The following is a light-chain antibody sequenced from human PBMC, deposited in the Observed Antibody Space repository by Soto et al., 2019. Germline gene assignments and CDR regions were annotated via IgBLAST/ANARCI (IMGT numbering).Light chain of an antibody. V-gene: IGLV2-23*01. J-gene: IGLJ2*01. Sequence: QSALTQPASVSGSPGQSITISCTGTSSDVGSYNLVSWYQQHPGKAPKLMIYEGSKRPSGVSNRFSGSKSGNTASLTISGLQDEDEADYYCCSYAGVVFGGGTKLTVL. CDR3: CSYAGVV. CDR1: SSDVGSYNL. CDR2: EGS.